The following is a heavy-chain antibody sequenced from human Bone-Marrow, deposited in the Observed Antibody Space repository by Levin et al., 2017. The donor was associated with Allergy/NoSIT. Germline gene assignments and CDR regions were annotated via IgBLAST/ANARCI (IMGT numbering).Heavy chain of an antibody. V-gene: IGHV3-48*02. J-gene: IGHJ4*02. CDR3: SRGMMV. Sequence: ASVKVSCAASGFTFDNYNMDWVRQAPGRGLEWISYIDRSSRTIYYADSVQGRFTISRDNARSSLFLQMNSLGDEDTAVYYCSRGMMVWGQGTLVTVAS. D-gene: IGHD3-16*01. CDR2: IDRSSRTI. CDR1: GFTFDNYN.